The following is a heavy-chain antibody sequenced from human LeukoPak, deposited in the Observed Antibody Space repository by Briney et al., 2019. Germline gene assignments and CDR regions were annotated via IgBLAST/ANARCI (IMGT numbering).Heavy chain of an antibody. CDR2: MLYIGST. CDR1: GASISRSTFF. J-gene: IGHJ4*02. Sequence: SXTLSLTCSFSGASISRSTFFWGWIRQPRGKGMEWIGSMLYIGSTYYNRSVGSRIIVSLDTSKNQFSLKLSSVTATDTAVYYCAAMTYNSGWHWNFDYWGQGTLVTVSS. CDR3: AAMTYNSGWHWNFDY. D-gene: IGHD6-19*01. V-gene: IGHV4-39*01.